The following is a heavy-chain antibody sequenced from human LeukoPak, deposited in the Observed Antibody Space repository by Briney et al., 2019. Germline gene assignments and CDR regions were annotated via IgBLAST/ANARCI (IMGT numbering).Heavy chain of an antibody. CDR1: GGSISSSSYY. V-gene: IGHV4-39*07. CDR3: ARVRSGSNDY. D-gene: IGHD1-26*01. J-gene: IGHJ4*02. CDR2: IYYSGST. Sequence: ASETLSLTCTVSGGSISSSSYYWGWIRQPPGKGLEWIGSIYYSGSTYYNPSLKSRVTISVDTSKNQFSLKLSSVTAADTAVYYCARVRSGSNDYWGQGTLVTVSS.